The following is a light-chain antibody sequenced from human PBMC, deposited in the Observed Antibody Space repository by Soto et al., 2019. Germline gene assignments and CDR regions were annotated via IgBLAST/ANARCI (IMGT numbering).Light chain of an antibody. CDR3: QQSYSPHPIT. CDR2: AAS. J-gene: IGKJ5*01. Sequence: DIQMTQSPSSLSASLGDRVTITCRASQSISSYLNWYQQKPGKAPKLMIYAASSLQSGVPSRFSGSGSGTDFTLTIGSLQPEDFAIYYCQQSYSPHPITFGQGTRLEIK. CDR1: QSISSY. V-gene: IGKV1-39*01.